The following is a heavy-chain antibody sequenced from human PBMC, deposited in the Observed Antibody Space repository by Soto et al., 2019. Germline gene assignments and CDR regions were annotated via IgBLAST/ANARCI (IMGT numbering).Heavy chain of an antibody. J-gene: IGHJ5*02. CDR1: GASISSSTFY. CDR2: VFYGGNP. D-gene: IGHD3-10*01. Sequence: QLHLQEAGPGLVRPSETLSLTCSVSGASISSSTFYWGWVRQPPGKALEWIGSVFYGGNPYYNPSLRSRVTISVDTSKNQFSLRLNSVTAADTAVYYCARLGFQLLYKSWFGPWGQGTLVTVSS. CDR3: ARLGFQLLYKSWFGP. V-gene: IGHV4-39*01.